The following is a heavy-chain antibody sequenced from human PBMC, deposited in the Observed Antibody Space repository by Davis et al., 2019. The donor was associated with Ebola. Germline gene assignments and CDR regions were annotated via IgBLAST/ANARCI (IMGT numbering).Heavy chain of an antibody. CDR1: GGSISSSSYY. V-gene: IGHV4-39*07. CDR2: INHSGST. D-gene: IGHD4-11*01. Sequence: MPSETLSLTCTVSGGSISSSSYYWSWIRQPPGKGLEWIGEINHSGSTNYNPSLKSRVTISVDTSKNQFSLKLSSVTAADTAVYYCARSTGYYFDYWGQGTLVTVSS. CDR3: ARSTGYYFDY. J-gene: IGHJ4*02.